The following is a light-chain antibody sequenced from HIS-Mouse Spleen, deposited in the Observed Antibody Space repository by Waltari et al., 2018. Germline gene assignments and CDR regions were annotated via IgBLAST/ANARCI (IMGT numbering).Light chain of an antibody. V-gene: IGLV1-47*01. CDR3: AAWDDSLSGWV. Sequence: QSVLTQPPSASGTPGQRGTISCSGSSSNIGSNYVYWYQQLPGTAPKPLIYRNNQRPSGVPDRFSGSRSGTSASLAISGLRSEDEADYYCAAWDDSLSGWVFGGGTKLTVL. CDR2: RNN. CDR1: SSNIGSNY. J-gene: IGLJ3*02.